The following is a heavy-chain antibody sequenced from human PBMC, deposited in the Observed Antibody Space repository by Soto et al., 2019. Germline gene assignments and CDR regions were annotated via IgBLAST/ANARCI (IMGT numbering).Heavy chain of an antibody. V-gene: IGHV3-21*01. J-gene: IGHJ4*02. CDR3: ARVGRHYGSGSYFSDY. Sequence: EGSLRLSCAASGFTFSSYSMNWVRQAPGKGLEWVSSISSSSSYIYYADSVKGRFTISRDNAKNSLYLQMNSLRAEDTAVYYCARVGRHYGSGSYFSDYWGQGTLVTVSS. CDR2: ISSSSSYI. D-gene: IGHD3-10*01. CDR1: GFTFSSYS.